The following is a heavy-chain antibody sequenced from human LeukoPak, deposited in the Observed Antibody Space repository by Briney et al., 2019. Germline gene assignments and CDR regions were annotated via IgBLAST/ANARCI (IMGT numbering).Heavy chain of an antibody. Sequence: KGSGPTLVKPRQTLTLTCTCSGFSLSTRGVGVGWIRQPPGKALEWLALIYWDDDKRYSPSLKSRLTITKDTSKNQVVLTMTNMDPVDTATYYCAHRRVWGPGLQLWFTFFDYWGQGTLVTVSS. V-gene: IGHV2-5*02. J-gene: IGHJ4*02. CDR1: GFSLSTRGVG. CDR2: IYWDDDK. D-gene: IGHD5-18*01. CDR3: AHRRVWGPGLQLWFTFFDY.